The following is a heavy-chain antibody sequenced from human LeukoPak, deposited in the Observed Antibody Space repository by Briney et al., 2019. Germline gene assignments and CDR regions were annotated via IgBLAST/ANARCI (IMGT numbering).Heavy chain of an antibody. V-gene: IGHV5-51*01. CDR2: IYPGDSDT. Sequence: GESLKISCKGSGYSFTSYWIGWVRHMPGEGLEWMGLIYPGDSDTRYSSSFQGHVTISADKSISTAYLQWSSLKASDTAMYYCARHGAYYCGSGGYYNCFDPWGQGTLVTVSS. CDR3: ARHGAYYCGSGGYYNCFDP. CDR1: GYSFTSYW. D-gene: IGHD3-10*01. J-gene: IGHJ5*02.